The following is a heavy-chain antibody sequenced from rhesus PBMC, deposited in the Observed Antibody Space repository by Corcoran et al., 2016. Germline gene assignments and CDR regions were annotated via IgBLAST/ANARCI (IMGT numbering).Heavy chain of an antibody. CDR3: TREGSGWLRRFDV. Sequence: DVQLVESGGGFVKPGGSLRLSCVASGFTFSSYVMHWVRQAPGKGLEWVSVISESGVTIDDADSVKGRFTISRDNAKNSLFLQMNSLRAEDTAVYYCTREGSGWLRRFDVWGPGVLVTVSS. D-gene: IGHD6-31*01. V-gene: IGHV3S26*01. CDR2: ISESGVTI. J-gene: IGHJ5-1*01. CDR1: GFTFSSYV.